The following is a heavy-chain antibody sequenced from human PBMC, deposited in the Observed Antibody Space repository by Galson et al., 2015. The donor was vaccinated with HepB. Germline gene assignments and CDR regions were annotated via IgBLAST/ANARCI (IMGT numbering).Heavy chain of an antibody. CDR1: GFTFSSYA. J-gene: IGHJ4*02. D-gene: IGHD3-10*01. Sequence: SLRLSCAASGFTFSSYAMHWVRQAPGKGLEWVAVISYDGSNKYYADSVKGRFTISRDNSKNTLYLQMNSLRAEDTAVYYCARAYYYGSGSPHAAFDYWGQGTLVTVSS. CDR2: ISYDGSNK. CDR3: ARAYYYGSGSPHAAFDY. V-gene: IGHV3-30-3*01.